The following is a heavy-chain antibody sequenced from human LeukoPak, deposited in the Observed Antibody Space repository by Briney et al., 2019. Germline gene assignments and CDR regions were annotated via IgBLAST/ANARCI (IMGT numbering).Heavy chain of an antibody. Sequence: SLRLSCAASGFTFDDYAMHWVRPAPGKGLEWVSGISWNSGSIGYADSVEGRFTISRDNAKNSLYLQMNSLRAEDTALYYCAKDIGYSGSYYDPPYWGQGTLVTVSS. CDR3: AKDIGYSGSYYDPPY. D-gene: IGHD1-26*01. J-gene: IGHJ4*02. V-gene: IGHV3-9*01. CDR1: GFTFDDYA. CDR2: ISWNSGSI.